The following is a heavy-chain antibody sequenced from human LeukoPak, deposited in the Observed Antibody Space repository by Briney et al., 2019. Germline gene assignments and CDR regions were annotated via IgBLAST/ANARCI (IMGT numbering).Heavy chain of an antibody. J-gene: IGHJ4*02. V-gene: IGHV3-21*01. Sequence: GGSLRLSCAASGFTLSTYSMNWVRQAPGKGLEWVSSISSSSSYIYYADSVKGRFTISRDNAKNSLYLQMNSLRAEDTAVYYCAREREREALDYWGQGTLVTVSS. D-gene: IGHD5-24*01. CDR2: ISSSSSYI. CDR3: AREREREALDY. CDR1: GFTLSTYS.